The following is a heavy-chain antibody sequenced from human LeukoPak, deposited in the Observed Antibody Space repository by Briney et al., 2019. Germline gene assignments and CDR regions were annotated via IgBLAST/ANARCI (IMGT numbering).Heavy chain of an antibody. V-gene: IGHV1-3*01. Sequence: ASVKVSCKASGGTFSSYAISWVRQAPGQRLEWMGWINAGNGNTKYSQKFQGRVTITRDTSASTAYMELSSLRSEDTAVYYCARDSVELTCDYWGQGTLVTISS. CDR1: GGTFSSYA. D-gene: IGHD1-7*01. CDR2: INAGNGNT. CDR3: ARDSVELTCDY. J-gene: IGHJ4*02.